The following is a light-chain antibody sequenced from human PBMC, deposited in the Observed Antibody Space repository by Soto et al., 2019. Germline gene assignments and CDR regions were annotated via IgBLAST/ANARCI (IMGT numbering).Light chain of an antibody. CDR3: QQYGSSPLT. Sequence: IVLTQSPVTLSFSPGERASLCCRASQSVSSSYLAWYQQKPGQAPRLLIYGASSRATGIPDRFSGSGSGTDFTLTISRLEPEDFAVYYCQQYGSSPLTFGGGTKVDNK. V-gene: IGKV3-20*01. CDR2: GAS. J-gene: IGKJ4*01. CDR1: QSVSSSY.